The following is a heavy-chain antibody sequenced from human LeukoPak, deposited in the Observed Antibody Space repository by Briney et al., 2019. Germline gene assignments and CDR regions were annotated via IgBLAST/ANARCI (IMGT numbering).Heavy chain of an antibody. D-gene: IGHD2-2*01. CDR2: INHSGST. Sequence: PSETLSLTCAVYGGSFSGYYWSWIRQPPGKGLEWIGEINHSGSTNYNPSLKSRVTISVDTSKNQFSLKLSSVTAAGTAVYYCARGPYCSSTSCYRPYYYYYYYMDVWGKGTTVTVSS. V-gene: IGHV4-34*01. J-gene: IGHJ6*03. CDR1: GGSFSGYY. CDR3: ARGPYCSSTSCYRPYYYYYYYMDV.